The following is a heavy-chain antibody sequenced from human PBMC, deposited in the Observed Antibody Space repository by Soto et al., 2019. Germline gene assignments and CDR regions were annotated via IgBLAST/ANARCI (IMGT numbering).Heavy chain of an antibody. CDR3: ASSATDYYYDSSGFHN. CDR2: IYYSGST. Sequence: SETLSLTCTVSGGSISGYYWSWIRQPPGKGLEWIGNIYYSGSTNYKPSLKSRVTISVDTSKNQFSLKLSSVTAADTAVYYCASSATDYYYDSSGFHNWGEGALVTVYS. J-gene: IGHJ4*02. V-gene: IGHV4-59*01. D-gene: IGHD3-22*01. CDR1: GGSISGYY.